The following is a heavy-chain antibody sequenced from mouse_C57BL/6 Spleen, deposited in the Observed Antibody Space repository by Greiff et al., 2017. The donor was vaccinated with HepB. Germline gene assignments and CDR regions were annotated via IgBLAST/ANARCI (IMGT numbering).Heavy chain of an antibody. J-gene: IGHJ4*01. CDR1: GYTFTDYN. Sequence: EVQLQQSGPELVKPGASVKMSCKASGYTFTDYNMHWVKQSHGKSLEWIGYINPNNGGTSYNQKFKGKATLTVNKSSSTAYMELRSLTSEDSAVYYCARDYYGSSYWYAMDYWGQGTSVTVSS. V-gene: IGHV1-22*01. CDR3: ARDYYGSSYWYAMDY. D-gene: IGHD1-1*01. CDR2: INPNNGGT.